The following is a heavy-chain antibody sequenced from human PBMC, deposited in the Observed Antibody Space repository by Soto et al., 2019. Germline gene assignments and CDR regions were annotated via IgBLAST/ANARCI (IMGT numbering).Heavy chain of an antibody. Sequence: QVQLQESGPGLVKPSETLSLTCTVSGGSISSYYWSWIRQPPGKGLEWIGYIYYSGSTNYNPSLKSRVTISVDTSRTRSSRKLSSVTAAVTAVYYCARLWFGEPVDYWGQGTLVTVSS. V-gene: IGHV4-59*08. D-gene: IGHD3-10*01. CDR1: GGSISSYY. CDR2: IYYSGST. J-gene: IGHJ4*02. CDR3: ARLWFGEPVDY.